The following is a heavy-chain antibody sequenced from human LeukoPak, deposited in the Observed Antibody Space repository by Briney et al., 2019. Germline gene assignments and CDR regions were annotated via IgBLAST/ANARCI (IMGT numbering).Heavy chain of an antibody. Sequence: GGSLRLSCAASGFTFSSYAMNWVRQAPGKGLEWVSVISGTGGRTYYADSVKGRFTISRDNAKNSLYLQMNSLRAEDTAVYYCIVGELQRADAFDIWGQGTMVTVSS. J-gene: IGHJ3*02. CDR1: GFTFSSYA. V-gene: IGHV3-23*01. CDR3: IVGELQRADAFDI. CDR2: ISGTGGRT. D-gene: IGHD1-26*01.